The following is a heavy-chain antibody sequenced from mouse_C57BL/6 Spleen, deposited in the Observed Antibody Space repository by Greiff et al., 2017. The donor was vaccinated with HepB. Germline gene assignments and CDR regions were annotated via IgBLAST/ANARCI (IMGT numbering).Heavy chain of an antibody. CDR3: ASSHYYGSSYGYFDV. Sequence: LQESGPELVKPGASVKISCKASGYAFSSSWMNWVKQRPGKGLEWIGRIYPGDGDTNYNGKFKGKATLTADKSSSTAYMQLSSLTSEDSAVYFCASSHYYGSSYGYFDVWGTGTTVTVSS. CDR1: GYAFSSSW. D-gene: IGHD1-1*01. J-gene: IGHJ1*03. V-gene: IGHV1-82*01. CDR2: IYPGDGDT.